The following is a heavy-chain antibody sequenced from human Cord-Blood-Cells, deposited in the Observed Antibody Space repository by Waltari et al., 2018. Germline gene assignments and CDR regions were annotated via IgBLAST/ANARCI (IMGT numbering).Heavy chain of an antibody. Sequence: QVQLVEPGGGVVQPGRSLRLSCAASGFTFMSYSMHGVAHAPGKGLEWVAVISYDGSNKYYADSVKGRFTISRDNSKNTLYLQMNSLRAEDTAVYYCARRGRLGHSGYEYYFDYWGQGTLVTVSS. CDR2: ISYDGSNK. D-gene: IGHD5-12*01. V-gene: IGHV3-30*04. CDR3: ARRGRLGHSGYEYYFDY. J-gene: IGHJ4*02. CDR1: GFTFMSYS.